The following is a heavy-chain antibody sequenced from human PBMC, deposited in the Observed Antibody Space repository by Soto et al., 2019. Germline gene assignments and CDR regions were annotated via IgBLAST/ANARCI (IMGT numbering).Heavy chain of an antibody. V-gene: IGHV4-59*01. CDR1: GGSINSNY. CDR2: IYYSGNT. CDR3: ARESRTDYCNGGRCYRPSFDY. D-gene: IGHD2-15*01. J-gene: IGHJ4*02. Sequence: SETLSLTCTVSGGSINSNYWSWIRQPPGKGLEWIGDIYYSGNTNYNPSLKSRVTISVDTSKNQFSLKLSSVTAADTAVYYCARESRTDYCNGGRCYRPSFDYLGQGTLVTVSS.